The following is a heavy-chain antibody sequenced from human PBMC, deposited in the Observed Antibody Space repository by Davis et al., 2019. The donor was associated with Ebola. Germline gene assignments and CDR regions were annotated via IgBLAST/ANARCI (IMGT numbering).Heavy chain of an antibody. D-gene: IGHD5-24*01. J-gene: IGHJ4*02. CDR2: IFPGDSDT. Sequence: GGSLRLSCKGSGSSFTSYWIVWVRQMPGKGLECMGIIFPGDSDTRYSPSFQGQVTISADKSISTAYLQWSSLKASDTAMYYCARGTDGYNPGGYFDSWGQGTLVTVSS. CDR1: GSSFTSYW. CDR3: ARGTDGYNPGGYFDS. V-gene: IGHV5-51*01.